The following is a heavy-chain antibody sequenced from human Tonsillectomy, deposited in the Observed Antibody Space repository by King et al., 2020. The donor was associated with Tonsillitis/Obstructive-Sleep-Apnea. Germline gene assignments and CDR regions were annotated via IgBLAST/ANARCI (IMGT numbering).Heavy chain of an antibody. CDR3: TREGVTVCGVVIDHYVDY. CDR2: IRSNAYCGTT. D-gene: IGHD3-3*01. V-gene: IGHV3-49*05. CDR1: GFSFGDYT. Sequence: VQLVESGGGLVKPGRSLRLSCTASGFSFGDYTMSWFRQAPGQGLEWVTFIRSNAYCGTTEYASSVKGRLTISRDDAKSIAYLPMNSLKTEDPAVYYCTREGVTVCGVVIDHYVDYWGQGTLGTVSS. J-gene: IGHJ4*02.